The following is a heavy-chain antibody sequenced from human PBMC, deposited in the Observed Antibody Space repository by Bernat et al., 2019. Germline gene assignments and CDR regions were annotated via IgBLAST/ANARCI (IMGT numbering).Heavy chain of an antibody. CDR3: ARAAYYYDSSGYRAPVDY. V-gene: IGHV3-20*04. Sequence: EVQLVESGGGVVRPGGSLRLSCAASGFTFDDYGMSWVRQAPGKGLEWASGINWNGGSTGYADSVKGRFTISRDNAKNSLYLQMNSLRAEDTALYYCARAAYYYDSSGYRAPVDYWGQGTLVTVSS. J-gene: IGHJ4*02. CDR2: INWNGGST. D-gene: IGHD3-22*01. CDR1: GFTFDDYG.